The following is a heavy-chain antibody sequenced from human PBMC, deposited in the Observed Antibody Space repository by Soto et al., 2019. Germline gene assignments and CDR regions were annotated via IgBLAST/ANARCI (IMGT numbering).Heavy chain of an antibody. V-gene: IGHV3-30*18. CDR2: ISYDGSNK. J-gene: IGHJ6*02. CDR1: GFTFSSYG. CDR3: AKEGGYYGSGSYSVGENYYGMDV. Sequence: QVQLVESGGGVVQPGRSLRLSCAASGFTFSSYGMHWVRQAPGKGLEWVAVISYDGSNKYYADSVKGRFTISRDNSKNTLYLQMNSLRAEDTAVYYCAKEGGYYGSGSYSVGENYYGMDVWGPGTTVTVSS. D-gene: IGHD3-10*01.